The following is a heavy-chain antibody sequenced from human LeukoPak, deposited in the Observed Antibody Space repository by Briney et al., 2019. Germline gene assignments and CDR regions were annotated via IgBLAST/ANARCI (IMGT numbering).Heavy chain of an antibody. Sequence: GGSLRLSCAASGFPFSSYAMSWVRQAPGKGLEWVSVISDSGGRTYSAASVKGRFTISRDNSENTLYLQMNSLRAEDTAVYYCASGVRVVPAAHFDYWGQGTLVTVSS. CDR2: ISDSGGRT. V-gene: IGHV3-23*01. CDR1: GFPFSSYA. CDR3: ASGVRVVPAAHFDY. J-gene: IGHJ4*02. D-gene: IGHD2-2*01.